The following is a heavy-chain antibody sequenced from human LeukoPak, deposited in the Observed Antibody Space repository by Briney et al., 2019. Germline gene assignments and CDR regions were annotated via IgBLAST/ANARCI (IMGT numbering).Heavy chain of an antibody. CDR2: ISGRGGST. V-gene: IGHV3-23*01. D-gene: IGHD4-17*01. Sequence: GGSLRLSCAASGFTFSSYAMSWVRQAPGKGLEWVSAISGRGGSTYYADSVKGRFTISRDNSKNTLYLQMNSLRAEDTAVYYCAYEGYGDYAGSVDPWGQGTLVTVSS. CDR3: AYEGYGDYAGSVDP. CDR1: GFTFSSYA. J-gene: IGHJ5*02.